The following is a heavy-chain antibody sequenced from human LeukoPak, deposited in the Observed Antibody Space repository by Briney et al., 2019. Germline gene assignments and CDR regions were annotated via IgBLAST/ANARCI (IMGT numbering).Heavy chain of an antibody. CDR1: GGSIGSYY. D-gene: IGHD3-3*01. CDR2: IYYSGST. J-gene: IGHJ4*02. CDR3: ARAPWGRSDFWSGHPYYFDY. V-gene: IGHV4-59*01. Sequence: ASETLSLTCTVSGGSIGSYYWSWIRQPPGKGLEWIGYIYYSGSTNHNPSLKSRVTISVGTSKNQFSLKLSSVTAADTAVYYCARAPWGRSDFWSGHPYYFDYWGQGTLVTVSS.